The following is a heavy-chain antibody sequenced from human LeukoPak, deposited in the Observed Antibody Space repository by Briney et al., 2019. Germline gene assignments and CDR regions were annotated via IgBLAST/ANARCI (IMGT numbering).Heavy chain of an antibody. V-gene: IGHV1-8*01. Sequence: GASVKVSCKASGYTFTSYDINWVRQATGQGLEWMGWMNPNSGNTGYAQKFQGRVTMTRNTSISTAYMELSSRRTEDTAVYYCARARPGYSSSWYRYWFDPWGQGTLVTVSS. J-gene: IGHJ5*02. D-gene: IGHD6-13*01. CDR2: MNPNSGNT. CDR3: ARARPGYSSSWYRYWFDP. CDR1: GYTFTSYD.